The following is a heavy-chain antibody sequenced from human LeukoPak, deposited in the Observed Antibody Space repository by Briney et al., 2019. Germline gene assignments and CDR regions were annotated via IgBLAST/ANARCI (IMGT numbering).Heavy chain of an antibody. Sequence: ASVKVSCKASGYTFTSYAMHWVRQAPGQRLEWMGWINAGNGNTKYSQKFQGRVTITRDTSASTAYMELSSLRSEDTAVYYCARRDGGANTYYFDYWGQGTLVTVSS. D-gene: IGHD4-23*01. CDR3: ARRDGGANTYYFDY. J-gene: IGHJ4*02. CDR2: INAGNGNT. CDR1: GYTFTSYA. V-gene: IGHV1-3*01.